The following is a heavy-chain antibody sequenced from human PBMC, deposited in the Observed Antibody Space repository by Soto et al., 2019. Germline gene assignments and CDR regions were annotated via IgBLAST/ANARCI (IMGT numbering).Heavy chain of an antibody. CDR3: ARDRRAAYKRYFEF. CDR2: ISFSGAT. CDR1: GVSITSYF. D-gene: IGHD2-15*01. J-gene: IGHJ4*02. V-gene: IGHV4-59*01. Sequence: SETLSLTCTVSGVSITSYFWIWIRQTPGKGLDWIGSISFSGATYSNPSLKGRAALSVDTSENHLSLTLNSVTSAETDVYFCARDRRAAYKRYFEFWGPGNQATASS.